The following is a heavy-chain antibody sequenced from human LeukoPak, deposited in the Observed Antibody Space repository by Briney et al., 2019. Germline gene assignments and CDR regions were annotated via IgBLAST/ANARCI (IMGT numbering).Heavy chain of an antibody. CDR1: GGSISSYY. V-gene: IGHV4-59*01. CDR3: ARGAPPHFDY. J-gene: IGHJ4*02. CDR2: IYYSGST. D-gene: IGHD1-14*01. Sequence: SETLSLTCTVSGGSISSYYWSWIRQPPGKGLEWIGYIYYSGSTNYNPPLKSRVTISVDTSKNQFSLKLSSVTAADTAVYYCARGAPPHFDYWGQGTLVTVSS.